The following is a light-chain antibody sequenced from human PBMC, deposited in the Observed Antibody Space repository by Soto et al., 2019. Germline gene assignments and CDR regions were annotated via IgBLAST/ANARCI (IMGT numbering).Light chain of an antibody. CDR1: QSIDRY. CDR3: QQSYSAS. J-gene: IGKJ4*01. CDR2: GAS. V-gene: IGKV1-39*01. Sequence: DIQMTQSPSSLSASVGDRVPITCRASQSIDRYVNWYQQKPGTAPKLLIYGASSLQSGVPSRFRGGGSGTDFTRTISSLLPEDFATYYCQQSYSASFGGGTKVDI.